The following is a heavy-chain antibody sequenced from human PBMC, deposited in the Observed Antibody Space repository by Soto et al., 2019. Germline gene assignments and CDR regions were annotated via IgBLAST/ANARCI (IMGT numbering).Heavy chain of an antibody. CDR3: ARSGHTFVGVV. CDR1: GGSISGYY. Sequence: PSETLSLTCTVSGGSISGYYCSWIRQPPGKGLEYIGYIFYTGNTNYNSSLKRRVTMSVDTSKNQISLNLNSVFAADTAVYFCARSGHTFVGVVWGQGIAVTVSS. V-gene: IGHV4-59*01. CDR2: IFYTGNT. D-gene: IGHD3-16*01. J-gene: IGHJ4*02.